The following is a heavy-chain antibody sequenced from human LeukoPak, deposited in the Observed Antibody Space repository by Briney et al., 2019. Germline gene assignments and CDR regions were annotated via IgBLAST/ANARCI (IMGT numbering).Heavy chain of an antibody. CDR2: INPNSGGT. D-gene: IGHD1-26*01. V-gene: IGHV1-2*02. CDR3: ARSASRWELLPSID. J-gene: IGHJ4*02. CDR1: GYTFTSYY. Sequence: ASVKVSCKASGYTFTSYYMHWVRQAPGQGLEWMGWINPNSGGTNYAQKFQGRVTMTRDTSISTAYMELSRLRSDDTAVYYCARSASRWELLPSIDWGQGTLVTVSS.